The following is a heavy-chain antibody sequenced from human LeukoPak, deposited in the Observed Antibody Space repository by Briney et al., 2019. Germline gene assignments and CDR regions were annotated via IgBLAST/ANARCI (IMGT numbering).Heavy chain of an antibody. D-gene: IGHD5-12*01. CDR3: ARVVRGYVDYYGMDV. CDR1: GGSISSSNW. J-gene: IGHJ6*02. Sequence: SGTLSHTRVFSGGSISSSNWRGWVRQRPGKGAELSGKTYHSGSTNYNPSLKSRVTISVDKSKNQFSLKLSSMTAANTAVYYCARVVRGYVDYYGMDVWGQGTTVTVSS. CDR2: TYHSGST. V-gene: IGHV4-4*02.